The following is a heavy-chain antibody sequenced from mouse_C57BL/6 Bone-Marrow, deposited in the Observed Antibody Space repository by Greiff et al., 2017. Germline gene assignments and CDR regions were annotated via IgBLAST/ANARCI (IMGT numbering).Heavy chain of an antibody. J-gene: IGHJ3*01. D-gene: IGHD2-1*01. CDR2: IDPENGDT. CDR3: TTRNCAWFAY. CDR1: GFNIKDDY. Sequence: VQLQQSGAELVRPGASVKLSCTASGFNIKDDYMHWVKQRPEQGLEWIGWIDPENGDTEYASKFQGKATITADTSSNTAYLQLSSLTSEDTAVYYCTTRNCAWFAYWGQGTLVTVSA. V-gene: IGHV14-4*01.